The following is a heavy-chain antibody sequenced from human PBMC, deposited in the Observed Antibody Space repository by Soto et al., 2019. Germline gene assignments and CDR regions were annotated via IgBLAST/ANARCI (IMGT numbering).Heavy chain of an antibody. CDR1: GFTFSSYS. CDR3: ARGGGFSYADY. J-gene: IGHJ4*02. D-gene: IGHD5-18*01. V-gene: IGHV3-30*03. Sequence: PGGSLRLSCAASGFTFSSYSMHWVRQAPGKGLEWVAVISYEGGTKYYGDSVKGRFAISRDNSNNTLYLEVNSLRTEDTAVYFCARGGGFSYADYWGRGTLVTVSS. CDR2: ISYEGGTK.